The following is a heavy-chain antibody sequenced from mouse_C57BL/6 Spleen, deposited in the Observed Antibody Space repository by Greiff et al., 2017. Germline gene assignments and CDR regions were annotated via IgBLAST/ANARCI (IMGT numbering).Heavy chain of an antibody. V-gene: IGHV1-81*01. Sequence: VTLQESGAELARPGASVKLSCKASGYTFTSYGISWVKQRTGQGLEWIGEIYPRSGNTYYNEKIKGKATLTADKSSSTASVELRSLTSEDSAVDCCARRGDITTAYFDYWGQGTSLTVSS. J-gene: IGHJ2*02. CDR2: IYPRSGNT. CDR3: ARRGDITTAYFDY. D-gene: IGHD1-1*01. CDR1: GYTFTSYG.